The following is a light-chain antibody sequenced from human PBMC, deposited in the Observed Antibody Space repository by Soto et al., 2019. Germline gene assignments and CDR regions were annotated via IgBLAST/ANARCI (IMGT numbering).Light chain of an antibody. Sequence: QSALTQPASVSGSPGQSITISCTGTSNDVGGYNYVSWYQHHPGKAPKLMIYDVANRPSGVSNRFSGSKSGNTASLTISGLQAEDEADYYCSSYRSRSTVVFGGGIKVTVL. J-gene: IGLJ2*01. CDR2: DVA. CDR1: SNDVGGYNY. CDR3: SSYRSRSTVV. V-gene: IGLV2-14*03.